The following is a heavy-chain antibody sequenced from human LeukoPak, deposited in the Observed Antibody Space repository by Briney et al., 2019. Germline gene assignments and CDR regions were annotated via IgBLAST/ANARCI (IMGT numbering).Heavy chain of an antibody. CDR3: ARVRCSSTSCYPYYYYGMDV. Sequence: PSQTLSLTCAVSGGSLSSGGYSWSWIRQPPAKGLERNGYIYHSGSTYYNPSLKSRVTISVDRSKNQFSLKLSSVTAADTAVYYCARVRCSSTSCYPYYYYGMDVWGQGTTVTVSS. J-gene: IGHJ6*02. D-gene: IGHD2-2*01. V-gene: IGHV4-30-2*01. CDR1: GGSLSSGGYS. CDR2: IYHSGST.